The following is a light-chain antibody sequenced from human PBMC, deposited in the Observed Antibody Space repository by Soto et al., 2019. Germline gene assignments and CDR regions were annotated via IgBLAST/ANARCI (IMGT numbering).Light chain of an antibody. J-gene: IGKJ1*01. CDR1: QSVASNQ. CDR3: QQYGGSPQT. Sequence: EIVLTQSPDTLSLSPGERATLSCRASQSVASNQLAWYQHKSGQAPRLLIHGVFTRANGIPDRFSGSGSETDFTLTISRLEPEDFALYYCQQYGGSPQTFGQGTKVEIK. V-gene: IGKV3-20*01. CDR2: GVF.